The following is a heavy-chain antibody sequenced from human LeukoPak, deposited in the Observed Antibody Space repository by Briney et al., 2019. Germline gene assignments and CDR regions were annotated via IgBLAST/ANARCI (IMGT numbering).Heavy chain of an antibody. CDR2: ISSNGGST. J-gene: IGHJ4*02. V-gene: IGHV3-64*01. CDR1: GFTFSSYA. CDR3: ASGLAFDY. D-gene: IGHD3/OR15-3a*01. Sequence: GGSLRLSCAASGFTFSSYAMHWVRQAPGKGLEYVSAISSNGGSTYYANSVKGRFTISRDNSKNALYLQMGSLRAEDMAVYYCASGLAFDYWGQGTLVTVSS.